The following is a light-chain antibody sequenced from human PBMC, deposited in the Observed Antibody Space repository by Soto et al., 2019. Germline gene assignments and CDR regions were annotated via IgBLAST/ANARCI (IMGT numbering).Light chain of an antibody. CDR2: DVS. Sequence: QSALTQPASVSGSPGQSITISCTGTSSDVGGYNYVSWYQQHPGKAPKLMIYDVSNRPSGVSNRFSGSKSGNTASLTISGLQAEDEADYYCSSYTSSSTLYVLGNGTKLTVL. J-gene: IGLJ1*01. CDR3: SSYTSSSTLYV. CDR1: SSDVGGYNY. V-gene: IGLV2-14*01.